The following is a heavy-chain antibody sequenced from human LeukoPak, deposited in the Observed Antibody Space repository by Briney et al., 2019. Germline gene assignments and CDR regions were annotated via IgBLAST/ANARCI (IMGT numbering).Heavy chain of an antibody. CDR1: GYTFTSYY. V-gene: IGHV1-46*01. J-gene: IGHJ4*02. CDR3: ARDPPPDSYGYGGGFDY. CDR2: INPSGGST. Sequence: ASVKVSCKASGYTFTSYYMHWVRQAPGQGFEWMGIINPSGGSTSYAQKFQGRVTMTRDMSTSTVYMELSSLRSEDTAVYYCARDPPPDSYGYGGGFDYWGQGTLVTVSS. D-gene: IGHD5-18*01.